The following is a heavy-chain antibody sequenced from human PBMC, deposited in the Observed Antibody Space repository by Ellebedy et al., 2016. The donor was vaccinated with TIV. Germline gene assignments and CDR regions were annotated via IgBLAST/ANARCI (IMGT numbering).Heavy chain of an antibody. CDR1: GGSISGSSYH. CDR2: TSYSGTT. D-gene: IGHD6-6*01. J-gene: IGHJ6*03. CDR3: ARSARPGYYYYMDV. Sequence: SETLSLXXTVSGGSISGSSYHWGWIRQPPGKGLEWIGSTSYSGTTYYNPSLKSRVTISVDTSKNQFSLKLSSVIAADTAVYYCARSARPGYYYYMDVWGKGTTVTVSS. V-gene: IGHV4-39*01.